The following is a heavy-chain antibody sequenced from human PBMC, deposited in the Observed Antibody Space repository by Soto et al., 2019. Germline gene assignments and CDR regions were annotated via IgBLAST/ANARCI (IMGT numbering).Heavy chain of an antibody. D-gene: IGHD3-10*01. CDR3: ARGPSSFFGSSPPMKFDP. Sequence: GGSLRLSCAASGFTFSSYDMHWVRQVTGKGPEWVSAIGTLGDTYYSASVRRRFTVSRETAKDSFYLHMNSLRAAATALYYCARGPSSFFGSSPPMKFDPLARATIVTGSS. CDR1: GFTFSSYD. V-gene: IGHV3-13*01. CDR2: IGTLGDT. J-gene: IGHJ5*02.